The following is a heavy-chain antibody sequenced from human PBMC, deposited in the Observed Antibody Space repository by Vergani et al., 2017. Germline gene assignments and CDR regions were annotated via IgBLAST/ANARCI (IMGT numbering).Heavy chain of an antibody. J-gene: IGHJ4*02. D-gene: IGHD3-16*01. CDR3: AKHFRGWGIDY. V-gene: IGHV3-23*01. CDR1: GFAFSRYA. CDR2: LTASGSGI. Sequence: EVQLLESGGRLVQPGGSLRLSCVASGFAFSRYAMSWVRQAPGKGLEWVSGLTASGSGISYADSVRGRFTISRDFSKNTLYLQMNSLRTDDTATYYCAKHFRGWGIDYWGQGTQVIVSS.